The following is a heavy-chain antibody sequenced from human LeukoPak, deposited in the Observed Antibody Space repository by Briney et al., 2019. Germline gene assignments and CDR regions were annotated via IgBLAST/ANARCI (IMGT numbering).Heavy chain of an antibody. CDR2: ISYDGSNK. CDR1: GFTFSSYA. D-gene: IGHD3-22*01. Sequence: GGSLRLSCAASGFTFSSYAMHWVRQAPGKGLEWVAVISYDGSNKYYADSVKGRFTISRDNSKNTLYLQMNSLRAEDTAVYYCARDIGEHYYDGSGYYDYWGQGTLVTVSS. CDR3: ARDIGEHYYDGSGYYDY. V-gene: IGHV3-30-3*01. J-gene: IGHJ4*02.